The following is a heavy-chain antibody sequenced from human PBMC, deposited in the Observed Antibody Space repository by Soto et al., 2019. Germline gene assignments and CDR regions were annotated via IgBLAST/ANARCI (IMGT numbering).Heavy chain of an antibody. J-gene: IGHJ6*02. V-gene: IGHV5-10-1*01. Sequence: GESLKISCKGSGYNFTSYWIIWVRQMPGKGLEWMGNIDPTDSFTNYSPSFQGHVTISTDKSMSTAYLQWGTLKASDTAMYYCARRDYDFWSGLDVWGQGTTVTVS. D-gene: IGHD3-3*01. CDR3: ARRDYDFWSGLDV. CDR1: GYNFTSYW. CDR2: IDPTDSFT.